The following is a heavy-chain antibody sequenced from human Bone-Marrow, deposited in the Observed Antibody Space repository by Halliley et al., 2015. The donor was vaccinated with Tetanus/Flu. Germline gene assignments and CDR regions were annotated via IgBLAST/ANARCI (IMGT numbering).Heavy chain of an antibody. Sequence: SGSGGNTYYADSVKGRFTISRDNSKNTLYLLMNSLRDEDTAVYYCAKDRGDSGNYLTISHFDSWGQGTLVTVSS. CDR3: AKDRGDSGNYLTISHFDS. J-gene: IGHJ4*02. D-gene: IGHD1-26*01. CDR2: SGSGGNT. V-gene: IGHV3-23*01.